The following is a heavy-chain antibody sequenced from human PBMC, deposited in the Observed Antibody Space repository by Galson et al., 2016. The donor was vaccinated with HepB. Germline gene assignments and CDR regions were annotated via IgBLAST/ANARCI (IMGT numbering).Heavy chain of an antibody. V-gene: IGHV3-53*01. J-gene: IGHJ6*02. CDR3: ARDNNYYYGMDV. Sequence: SLRLSCAASGFTVSSNYMTWVRQAPGKGLEWVSVIYSGGSTYYADSVKGRFIISRDNSKNTLYLQMNSLRAEDTAVYYCARDNNYYYGMDVWGQGITVTVSS. CDR2: IYSGGST. CDR1: GFTVSSNY. D-gene: IGHD2/OR15-2a*01.